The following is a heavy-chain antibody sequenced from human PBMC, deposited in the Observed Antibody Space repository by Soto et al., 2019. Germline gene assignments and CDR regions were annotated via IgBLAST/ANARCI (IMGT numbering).Heavy chain of an antibody. CDR2: INHSGST. CDR3: ARAYYYDSSGYLLFDY. Sequence: SETLSLTCAVYGGSFSGYYWSWIRQPPGKGLEWIGEINHSGSTNYNPSLKSRVTISVDTSKNQFSLKLSPVTAADTAVYYCARAYYYDSSGYLLFDYWGQGTLVTVSS. V-gene: IGHV4-34*01. J-gene: IGHJ4*02. D-gene: IGHD3-22*01. CDR1: GGSFSGYY.